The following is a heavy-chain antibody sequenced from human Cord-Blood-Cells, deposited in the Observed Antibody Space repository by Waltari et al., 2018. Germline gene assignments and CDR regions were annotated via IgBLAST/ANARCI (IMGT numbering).Heavy chain of an antibody. CDR3: ARTSGSGIFFDY. J-gene: IGHJ4*02. D-gene: IGHD3-10*01. CDR2: ISYDGSNK. V-gene: IGHV3-30-3*01. Sequence: QVQLVESGGGVVQPGRSLRLSCAASGFTFSSYAMHWVRQAPGKGLGWVAVISYDGSNKYYADSVKGRFTISRDNSKNTLYLQMNSLRAEDTAVYYCARTSGSGIFFDYWGQGTLVTVSS. CDR1: GFTFSSYA.